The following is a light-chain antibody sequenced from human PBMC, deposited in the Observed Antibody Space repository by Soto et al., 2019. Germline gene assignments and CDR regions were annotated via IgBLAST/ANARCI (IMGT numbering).Light chain of an antibody. CDR1: QSINSR. J-gene: IGKJ1*01. V-gene: IGKV1-5*03. CDR3: QHYNSYSEA. CDR2: KAS. Sequence: DIQMTQSPSSLSASVGDRVTITCRASQSINSRLAWYQQKPGKAPKVLIYKASSLHSGVPSRFSGSGSGTEFTLTISSLQPDDFATYYCQHYNSYSEAFGQGTKVDIK.